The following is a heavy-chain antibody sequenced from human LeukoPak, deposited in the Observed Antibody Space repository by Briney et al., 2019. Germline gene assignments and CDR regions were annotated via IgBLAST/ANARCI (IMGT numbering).Heavy chain of an antibody. CDR3: ARISYYDFWSGYSQSDYHYYYYMDV. CDR2: IKQDGSAK. Sequence: GGSLRLSCAASGFTFSTYWMSWVRQAPGKGLEWVANIKQDGSAKYYVDSVKGRFTISRDNAKNSLYLQMNSLRAEDTAVYYCARISYYDFWSGYSQSDYHYYYYMDVWGKGTTVTASS. D-gene: IGHD3-3*01. CDR1: GFTFSTYW. J-gene: IGHJ6*03. V-gene: IGHV3-7*01.